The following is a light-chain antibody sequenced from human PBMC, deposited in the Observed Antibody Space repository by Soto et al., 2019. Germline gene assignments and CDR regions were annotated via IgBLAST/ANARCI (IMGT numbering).Light chain of an antibody. V-gene: IGKV3-11*01. J-gene: IGKJ5*01. Sequence: EIVLTQSPATLSLSPGERATLSCRASQTFSSHLAWYQQKPGQAPRLLIYDASKRATGIPARFSGRGSGTDFTLTISSLEPEDVAVYYCQQRSNWPPVITFGQETRLEIK. CDR3: QQRSNWPPVIT. CDR2: DAS. CDR1: QTFSSH.